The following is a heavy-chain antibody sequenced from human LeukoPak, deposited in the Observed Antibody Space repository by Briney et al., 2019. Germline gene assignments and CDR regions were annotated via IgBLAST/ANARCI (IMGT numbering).Heavy chain of an antibody. Sequence: SETLSLTCTVSGASISDYYWTWIRQPPGKGLEWIGHIYYSGNTIYNPSLKSRVTISIDTSKNQFSLKLSSVTTADTAVYYCAGEDYFDTSGYASWRFDIWGQGTMVTVSS. D-gene: IGHD3-22*01. CDR2: IYYSGNT. CDR3: AGEDYFDTSGYASWRFDI. J-gene: IGHJ3*02. V-gene: IGHV4-59*01. CDR1: GASISDYY.